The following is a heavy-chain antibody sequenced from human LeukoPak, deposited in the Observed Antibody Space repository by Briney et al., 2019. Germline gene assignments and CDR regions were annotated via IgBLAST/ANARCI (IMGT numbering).Heavy chain of an antibody. D-gene: IGHD3-9*01. CDR3: ARDQYLDVLTGDRRYYFDY. J-gene: IGHJ4*02. Sequence: LRLSCTASGFTFGDYAMSWFRQAPGKGLEWIGSIHHSGSTYYNPSLQSRVTISVDTSNNQFSLKLNSVTAADTAVYHCARDQYLDVLTGDRRYYFDYWGQGALVTVSS. CDR2: IHHSGST. V-gene: IGHV4-38-2*02. CDR1: GFTFGDYA.